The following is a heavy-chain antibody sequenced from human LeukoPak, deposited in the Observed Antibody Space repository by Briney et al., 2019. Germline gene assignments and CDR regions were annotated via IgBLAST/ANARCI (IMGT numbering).Heavy chain of an antibody. Sequence: GGSLRLSCAASGFTFSSYGMHWVRQAPGKGLEWVAVIRYDGSNKYYADSVKGRFTISRDNSKNTLYLQMNSLRAEDTAVYYCARDPYCSSTSCYKYFDYWGQGTLVTVSS. J-gene: IGHJ4*02. D-gene: IGHD2-2*02. CDR3: ARDPYCSSTSCYKYFDY. CDR2: IRYDGSNK. V-gene: IGHV3-33*01. CDR1: GFTFSSYG.